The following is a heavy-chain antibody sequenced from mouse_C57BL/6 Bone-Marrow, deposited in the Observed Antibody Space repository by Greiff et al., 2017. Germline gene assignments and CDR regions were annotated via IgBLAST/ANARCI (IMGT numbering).Heavy chain of an antibody. CDR3: GRRDGSRGRFAY. CDR1: GFSFNTYA. Sequence: EVQVVESGGGLVQPKGSLKLSCAASGFSFNTYAMNWVRQAPGTGLEWVARIRSKSNNYATYYADSVKDRFTISRDDSESMLYLQMNNLKTEDTAMYYCGRRDGSRGRFAYWGQGTLVTVSA. V-gene: IGHV10-1*01. CDR2: IRSKSNNYAT. D-gene: IGHD1-1*01. J-gene: IGHJ3*01.